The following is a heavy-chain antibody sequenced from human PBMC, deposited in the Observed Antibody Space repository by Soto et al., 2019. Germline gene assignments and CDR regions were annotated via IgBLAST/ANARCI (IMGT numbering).Heavy chain of an antibody. Sequence: QVQLVQSGAEVKKPGSSLKVSCKTSGVTFSTSGISWVRQGPGQGLEWMGGIIPLFGTPKYARKFQGRVSITADDSATTTYLELSGLSSDDPAIYYCARVSPSSCGGGNCYRLDSYFDSWGQGSQVVVSS. CDR3: ARVSPSSCGGGNCYRLDSYFDS. J-gene: IGHJ4*03. D-gene: IGHD2-21*01. V-gene: IGHV1-69*01. CDR2: IIPLFGTP. CDR1: GVTFSTSG.